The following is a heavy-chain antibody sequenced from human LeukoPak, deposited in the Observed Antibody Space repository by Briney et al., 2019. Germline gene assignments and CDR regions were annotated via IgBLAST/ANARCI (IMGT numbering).Heavy chain of an antibody. V-gene: IGHV4-39*01. CDR1: GDSISSARNY. CDR2: VYSSGST. J-gene: IGHJ4*02. D-gene: IGHD5-18*01. CDR3: ARHLSGTAMAHYFDF. Sequence: SETLSLTCSVSGDSISSARNYWGWIRQSPGKGLEWLASVYSSGSTHSNPSLTSRVSISIDMSKYQFSLKLYSVTASDAAIYYCARHLSGTAMAHYFDFWGQGTLVTVSS.